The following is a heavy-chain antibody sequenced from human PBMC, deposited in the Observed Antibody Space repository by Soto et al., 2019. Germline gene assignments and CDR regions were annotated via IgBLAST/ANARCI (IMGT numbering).Heavy chain of an antibody. Sequence: QVQLQESGPGLVKPSQTLSLTCTVSGGSISSGDYYWSWIRQPPGKGLEWIGYIYYSGSTYYNPSRKRRGTISVDTSQNQFSLKLSSVTAADTAVYYCARYSGYEGLRFDPWGQGTLVTVSS. CDR2: IYYSGST. CDR3: ARYSGYEGLRFDP. D-gene: IGHD5-12*01. CDR1: GGSISSGDYY. J-gene: IGHJ5*02. V-gene: IGHV4-30-4*01.